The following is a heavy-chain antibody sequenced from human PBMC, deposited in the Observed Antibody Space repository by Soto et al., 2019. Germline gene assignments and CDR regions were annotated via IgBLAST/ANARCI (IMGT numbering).Heavy chain of an antibody. D-gene: IGHD2-2*01. CDR3: ARDTSHYFDH. J-gene: IGHJ4*02. CDR1: GYTFITYG. CDR2: ITPYNGKT. V-gene: IGHV1-18*01. Sequence: VKVSCKASGYTFITYGVTWVRQAPGQGLEWMGWITPYNGKTHYAQKFQDRVTMTTDTAATTAYMELRSLTSDDSAMYFCARDTSHYFDHWGQGILVTVSS.